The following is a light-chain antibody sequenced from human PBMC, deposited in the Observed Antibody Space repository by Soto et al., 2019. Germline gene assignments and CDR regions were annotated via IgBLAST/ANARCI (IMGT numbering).Light chain of an antibody. CDR1: QSVSNN. V-gene: IGKV3-15*01. Sequence: EIVLTQSPGTLSLSPGERAALSCRASQSVSNNYLAWYQQKPGQAPRLLIYDASTRATGIPDRFSGSGSETEFTLTISSLQSEDYAIYYCQQYNNWPPWTFGQGTKVDI. CDR2: DAS. J-gene: IGKJ1*01. CDR3: QQYNNWPPWT.